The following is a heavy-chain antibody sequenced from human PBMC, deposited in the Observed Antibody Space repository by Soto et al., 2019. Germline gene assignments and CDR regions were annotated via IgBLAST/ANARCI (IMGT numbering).Heavy chain of an antibody. CDR3: AGGVDDDYYSGMDV. V-gene: IGHV1-69*10. Sequence: AVKVSRKASGGTFSSYGISRVRQAPAQGLDWMGGIIPDAWVSGIANVAQKFQGRVTITADISTRTAYMEVSRMSAEDTAVYYCAGGVDDDYYSGMDVWGQGTMVTVSS. J-gene: IGHJ6*02. CDR2: IIPDAWVSGIA. CDR1: GGTFSSYG. D-gene: IGHD3-3*01.